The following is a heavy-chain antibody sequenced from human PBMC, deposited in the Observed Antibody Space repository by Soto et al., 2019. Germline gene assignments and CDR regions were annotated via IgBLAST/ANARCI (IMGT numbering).Heavy chain of an antibody. CDR1: GFTVSSNY. CDR3: ARGITIFGVVIPLFDY. D-gene: IGHD3-3*01. Sequence: PVGSLRLSCAASGFTVSSNYMSWVRQAPGKGLEWVSVIYSGGSTYYADSVKGRFTISRDNSKNTLYLQMNSLRAEDTAVYYCARGITIFGVVIPLFDYWGQGTLVTVSS. J-gene: IGHJ4*02. V-gene: IGHV3-53*01. CDR2: IYSGGST.